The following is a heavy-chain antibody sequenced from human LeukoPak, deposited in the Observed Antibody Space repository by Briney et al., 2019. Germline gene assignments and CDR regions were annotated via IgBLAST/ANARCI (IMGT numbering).Heavy chain of an antibody. Sequence: GGSLRLSCAASGFTFSSYAMSWVRQAPGRGLGWVSAISGSGGSTYYADSVKGRFTTSRDNSRNTLYLQMNSLRAEDTAVYYCAKVSPIFYYGMDVWGKGPTVTVSS. J-gene: IGHJ6*04. V-gene: IGHV3-23*01. CDR3: AKVSPIFYYGMDV. D-gene: IGHD3-9*01. CDR1: GFTFSSYA. CDR2: ISGSGGST.